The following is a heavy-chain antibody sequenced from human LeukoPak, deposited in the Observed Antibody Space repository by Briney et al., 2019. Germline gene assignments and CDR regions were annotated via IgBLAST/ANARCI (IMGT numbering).Heavy chain of an antibody. J-gene: IGHJ4*02. CDR1: GYTFTGYY. D-gene: IGHD3-10*01. V-gene: IGHV1-2*02. CDR2: INPNSGGT. Sequence: ASVKVSCKASGYTFTGYYMHWVRQAPGQGLEWMGWINPNSGGTNYAQKFQGRVTMTRDTSISTAYMELSRLRSDDTAVYYCARDQMVRGATPRAYYFDYWGQGTLVTVSS. CDR3: ARDQMVRGATPRAYYFDY.